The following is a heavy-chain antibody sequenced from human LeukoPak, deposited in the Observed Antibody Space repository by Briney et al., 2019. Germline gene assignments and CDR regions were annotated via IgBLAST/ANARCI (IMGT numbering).Heavy chain of an antibody. CDR1: VCTFIIYA. D-gene: IGHD1-1*01. Sequence: SVTVSFKASVCTFIIYAISWVRQAPGQGLEWMGGIIPIFGTANYAQKFQGRVTITTDESTSTAYMELSSLRSEDTAVYYCARGPELERFDYWGQGTLVTVSS. J-gene: IGHJ4*02. CDR2: IIPIFGTA. V-gene: IGHV1-69*05. CDR3: ARGPELERFDY.